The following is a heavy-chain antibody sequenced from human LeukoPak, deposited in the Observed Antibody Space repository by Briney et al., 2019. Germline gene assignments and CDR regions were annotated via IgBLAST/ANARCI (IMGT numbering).Heavy chain of an antibody. CDR2: IKQDGSEE. Sequence: GGSLRLSCAASGFTFSYYWMSWVRQARGKGLEWVANIKQDGSEEYYVDSVKGRFTISRDNAKNSLYLQMNSLRAEDTAVYYCASKGCTGGNCKHYFDYWGQGTLVTVAS. CDR1: GFTFSYYW. V-gene: IGHV3-7*03. D-gene: IGHD2-8*02. J-gene: IGHJ4*02. CDR3: ASKGCTGGNCKHYFDY.